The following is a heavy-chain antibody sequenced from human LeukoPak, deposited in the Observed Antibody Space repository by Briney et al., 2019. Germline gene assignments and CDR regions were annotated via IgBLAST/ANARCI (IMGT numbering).Heavy chain of an antibody. Sequence: SETLSLTCTVSGGSISSGGYYWSWIRQHPGKGLEWIGYIYYSGSTYYNPSLKSRVTISVDTSKNQFSLKLSSVTAADTAVYYCARDRYSNYEGWFDPWGQGTLVTVSS. V-gene: IGHV4-31*03. J-gene: IGHJ5*02. CDR1: GGSISSGGYY. CDR2: IYYSGST. CDR3: ARDRYSNYEGWFDP. D-gene: IGHD4-11*01.